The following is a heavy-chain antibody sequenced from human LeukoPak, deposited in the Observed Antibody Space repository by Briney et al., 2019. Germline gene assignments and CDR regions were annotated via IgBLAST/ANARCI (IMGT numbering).Heavy chain of an antibody. CDR1: GFTFSSYA. D-gene: IGHD3-22*01. Sequence: PGGSLRLSCAASGFTFSSYAMSWVRQAPGKGLEWVSGISGSGGSTYNADSVKGRFTISRDNSKNTLYLQMNSLRAEDTAVYYCAKAQERAITIIVVVITAFDYWGQGTLVTVSS. CDR3: AKAQERAITIIVVVITAFDY. CDR2: ISGSGGST. J-gene: IGHJ4*02. V-gene: IGHV3-23*01.